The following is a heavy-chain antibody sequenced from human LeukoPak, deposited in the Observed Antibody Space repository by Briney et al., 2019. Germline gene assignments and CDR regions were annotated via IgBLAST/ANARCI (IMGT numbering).Heavy chain of an antibody. V-gene: IGHV1-69*06. Sequence: GASVKVSCKASGGTFSSYAISWVRQAPGQGLEWMGGIIPIFGTANYAQKFQGRVTITADKSTSTAYMELSSLRSEDTAVYYCARAPGYSGYDAPFDYWAREPWSPSPQ. CDR1: GGTFSSYA. D-gene: IGHD5-12*01. J-gene: IGHJ4*02. CDR2: IIPIFGTA. CDR3: ARAPGYSGYDAPFDY.